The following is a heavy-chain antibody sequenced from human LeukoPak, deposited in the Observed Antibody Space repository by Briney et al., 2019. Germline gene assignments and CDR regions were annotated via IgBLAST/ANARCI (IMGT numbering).Heavy chain of an antibody. V-gene: IGHV4-59*08. CDR2: IHNSGGT. J-gene: IGHJ4*02. CDR1: GGSITSNY. D-gene: IGHD3-3*01. Sequence: PSETLSLTCTVSGGSITSNYWSWIRQPPGKGLEWIGYIHNSGGTNYNPSLKSRVTISADTSKNQFSRKLSSVTAADTAVYYCARHHDFWGGLRYYFDYWGQGTLVTVSS. CDR3: ARHHDFWGGLRYYFDY.